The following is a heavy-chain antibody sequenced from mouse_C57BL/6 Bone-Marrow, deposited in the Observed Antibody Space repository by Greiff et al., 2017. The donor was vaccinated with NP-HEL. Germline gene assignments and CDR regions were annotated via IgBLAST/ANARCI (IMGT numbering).Heavy chain of an antibody. CDR3: ASLYYYGSSPFAY. J-gene: IGHJ3*01. D-gene: IGHD1-1*01. Sequence: EVNLVESGGDLVKPGGSLKLSCAASGFTFSSYGMSWVRQTPDKRLEWVATISSGGSYTYYPDSVKGRFTISRDNAKNTLYLQMSSLKSEDTAMYYCASLYYYGSSPFAYWGQGTLVTVSA. CDR2: ISSGGSYT. V-gene: IGHV5-6*01. CDR1: GFTFSSYG.